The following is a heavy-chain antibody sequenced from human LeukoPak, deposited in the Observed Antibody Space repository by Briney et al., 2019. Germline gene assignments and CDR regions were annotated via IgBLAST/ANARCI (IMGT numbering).Heavy chain of an antibody. D-gene: IGHD2-8*01. V-gene: IGHV3-7*01. CDR1: GFSFKSYW. CDR3: ARDGSVLARRSYYYGMDV. CDR2: IEPDGGEK. Sequence: GGSPRLSCAVTGFSFKSYWMSWVRQAPGKGLEWVANIEPDGGEKYYVDSLKGRITVSRDNAKNSLYLQLINLRAEDTAVYYCARDGSVLARRSYYYGMDVWGQGTTVIVSS. J-gene: IGHJ6*02.